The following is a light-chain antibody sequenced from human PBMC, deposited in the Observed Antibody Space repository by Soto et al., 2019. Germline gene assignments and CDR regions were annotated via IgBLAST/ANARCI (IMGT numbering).Light chain of an antibody. Sequence: DIQLTQSPSFLSSSLGDRVTITCRASQGISSYLAWYQQKPGKAPRLLIYAASTLQSGVPSRFSGSGSGTEFTLTISSLQPEDSATYYCQQYKTYSWTFGQGTKVE. V-gene: IGKV1-9*01. CDR2: AAS. J-gene: IGKJ1*01. CDR3: QQYKTYSWT. CDR1: QGISSY.